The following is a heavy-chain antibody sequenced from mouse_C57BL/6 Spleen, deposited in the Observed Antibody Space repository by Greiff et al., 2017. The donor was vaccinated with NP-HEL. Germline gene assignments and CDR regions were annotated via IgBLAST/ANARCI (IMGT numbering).Heavy chain of an antibody. CDR1: GFTFSDYY. V-gene: IGHV5-12*01. J-gene: IGHJ2*01. D-gene: IGHD1-1*02. CDR2: ISNGGGST. CDR3: ARVGYMGIDY. Sequence: EVKLVESGGGLVQPGGSLKLSCAASGFTFSDYYMYWVRQTPEKRLEWVAYISNGGGSTYYPDTVKGRFTISRDNAKNTLYLQMSRLKSEDTAMYYCARVGYMGIDYWGQGTTLTVSS.